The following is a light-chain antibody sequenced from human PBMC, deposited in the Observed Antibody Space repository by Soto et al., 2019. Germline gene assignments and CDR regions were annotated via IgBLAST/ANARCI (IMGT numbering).Light chain of an antibody. Sequence: AAEMTQSPAYLSSSAGDRVNITCRASQGTANDLGWYQQKPGKAPKLLIYAASSLQSGVPSRFSGSGSGTDFTLTISSLQPEDFATYYCLQDYTYPWTVGQGGKVDIK. J-gene: IGKJ1*01. CDR2: AAS. CDR3: LQDYTYPWT. V-gene: IGKV1-6*01. CDR1: QGTAND.